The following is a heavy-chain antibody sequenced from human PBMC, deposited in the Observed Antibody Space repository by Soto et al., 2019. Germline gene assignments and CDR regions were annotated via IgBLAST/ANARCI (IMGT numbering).Heavy chain of an antibody. CDR2: IYYSGST. V-gene: IGHV4-31*02. CDR3: ARDRLSDCSGGSCPRTGWLDP. D-gene: IGHD2-15*01. J-gene: IGHJ5*02. CDR1: GGSIRGGGYY. Sequence: SSVTLSLTWTVAGGSIRGGGYYWSWINQHPGKGLEWIGYIYYSGSTYYNPSLKSRVTISVDTSKNQFSLKLSSVTAADTAVYYCARDRLSDCSGGSCPRTGWLDPWGQGTLVTGTS.